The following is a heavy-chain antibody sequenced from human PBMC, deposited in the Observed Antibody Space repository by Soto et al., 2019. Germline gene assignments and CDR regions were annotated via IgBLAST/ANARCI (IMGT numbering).Heavy chain of an antibody. CDR3: ARALWSGYYSDY. Sequence: ASVKVSCKASGYTFNNYDINWVRQATGQGLEWMGWVNPDSGNAHYAQKFQGRVTMTRNTSISTAYMELSGLQSEDTAVYYCARALWSGYYSDYWGQGSLVTVSS. J-gene: IGHJ4*02. CDR1: GYTFNNYD. CDR2: VNPDSGNA. D-gene: IGHD3-3*01. V-gene: IGHV1-8*01.